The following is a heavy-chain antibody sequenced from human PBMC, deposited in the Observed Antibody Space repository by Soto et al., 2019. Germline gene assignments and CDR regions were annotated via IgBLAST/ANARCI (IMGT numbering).Heavy chain of an antibody. J-gene: IGHJ4*02. CDR3: AKEFKEVRSEIAAADY. CDR1: GVTFSSYA. CDR2: ISGSGGST. D-gene: IGHD6-13*01. V-gene: IGHV3-23*01. Sequence: PWGSLRLSCAASGVTFSSYAMGWVRQAPGKGLEWVSAISGSGGSTYYADSVKGRFTISRDNSKNTLYLQMNSLRAEDTAVYYCAKEFKEVRSEIAAADYWGQGTLVTVSS.